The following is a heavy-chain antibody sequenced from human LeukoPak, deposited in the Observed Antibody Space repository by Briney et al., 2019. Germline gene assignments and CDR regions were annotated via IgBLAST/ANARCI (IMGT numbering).Heavy chain of an antibody. D-gene: IGHD6-13*01. J-gene: IGHJ5*02. Sequence: PGGSLRLSCAASGFTFSSYAMSWVRQAPGKGLEWVSAISGSGGSTYYADSVKGRFTISRDNSKNTLYLQMNSLRAEDTAVYYGAKGIAAAVRKNWFDPWGQGTLVTVSS. V-gene: IGHV3-23*01. CDR3: AKGIAAAVRKNWFDP. CDR2: ISGSGGST. CDR1: GFTFSSYA.